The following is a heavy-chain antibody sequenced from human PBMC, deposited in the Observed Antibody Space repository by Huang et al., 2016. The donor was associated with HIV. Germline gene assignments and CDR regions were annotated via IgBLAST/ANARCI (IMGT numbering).Heavy chain of an antibody. V-gene: IGHV3-30*03. Sequence: QAQLVESGGGVVQPGTSLSLSCGGLGFTFNTLALHCVRQTPGKGLEWVATISDDEKKKYYSDSVRGRFTISRDNSKSTLYLQMGSLRLEEWALYYCARDWGQFLAEPNNWFDPWGQGTLVTVSS. CDR2: ISDDEKKK. CDR1: GFTFNTLA. CDR3: ARDWGQFLAEPNNWFDP. J-gene: IGHJ5*02. D-gene: IGHD3-16*01.